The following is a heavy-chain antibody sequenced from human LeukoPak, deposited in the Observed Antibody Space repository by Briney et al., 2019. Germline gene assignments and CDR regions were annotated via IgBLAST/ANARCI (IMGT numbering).Heavy chain of an antibody. D-gene: IGHD2-21*02. V-gene: IGHV3-23*01. CDR1: GFTFSSYA. J-gene: IGHJ4*02. Sequence: GGSLRLSCAASGFTFSSYAMGWVRQAPGQGLEWVSGISGSGDNTYYADSVKGRFTISRDNSKNTLFLQINSLRAEDTALYYCATVLTTTPDYWGQGTLVTVSS. CDR2: ISGSGDNT. CDR3: ATVLTTTPDY.